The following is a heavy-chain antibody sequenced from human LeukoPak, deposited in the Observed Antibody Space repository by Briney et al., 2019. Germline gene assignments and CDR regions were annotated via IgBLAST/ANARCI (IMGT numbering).Heavy chain of an antibody. CDR3: ARGQLGARIVGATLDY. Sequence: GGSLRLSCAASGFTFSSYGMHWVRQAPGKGLEWVAVIWYDGSNKYYADSVKGRFTISRDNSKNTLYLQTNSLRAEDTAVYYCARGQLGARIVGATLDYWGQGTLVTVSS. J-gene: IGHJ4*02. CDR1: GFTFSSYG. V-gene: IGHV3-33*01. D-gene: IGHD1-26*01. CDR2: IWYDGSNK.